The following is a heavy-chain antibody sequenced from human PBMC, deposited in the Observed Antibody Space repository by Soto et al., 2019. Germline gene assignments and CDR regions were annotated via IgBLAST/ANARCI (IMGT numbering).Heavy chain of an antibody. J-gene: IGHJ5*02. CDR2: ILYDGNNK. V-gene: IGHV3-30*18. CDR1: GFTFSSYG. D-gene: IGHD3-3*01. CDR3: AKDMEAGYYDFWSGHYTGMRWIDP. Sequence: QVQLVESGGGVVQPGRSLRLSCAASGFTFSSYGMYWVRQAPGKGLEWVAVILYDGNNKYYADSVKGRFTISRDNSKNTLYLQMNSLRAEDTAVYYCAKDMEAGYYDFWSGHYTGMRWIDPWGQGTQVTVSS.